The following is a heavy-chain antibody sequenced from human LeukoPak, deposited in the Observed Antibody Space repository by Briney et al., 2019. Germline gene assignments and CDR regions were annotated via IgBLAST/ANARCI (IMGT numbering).Heavy chain of an antibody. CDR1: GFTFSSSW. J-gene: IGHJ4*02. V-gene: IGHV3-7*01. CDR3: ARDADY. CDR2: INQNGGEK. Sequence: GGSLRLSCAASGFTFSSSWMSWVRQAPGKGLEWVANINQNGGEKYYVGSVKGRFTISRDNAKNSLYLQMNSLRAEDTAVYYCARDADYWGQGTLVTVSS.